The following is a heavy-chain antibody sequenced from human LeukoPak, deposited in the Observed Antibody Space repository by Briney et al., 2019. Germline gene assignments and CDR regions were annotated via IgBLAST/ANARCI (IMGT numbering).Heavy chain of an antibody. V-gene: IGHV1-69*05. D-gene: IGHD6-13*01. CDR1: GGTFSSYA. J-gene: IGHJ4*02. Sequence: SVKVSCKASGGTFSSYAISWVRQPPGQGLEWMGGIIPIFGTANYAQKFQGRVTITTDESTSTAYMELSSLRSEDTAVYYCARSVTAAGPFDYWGQGTLVTVSS. CDR2: IIPIFGTA. CDR3: ARSVTAAGPFDY.